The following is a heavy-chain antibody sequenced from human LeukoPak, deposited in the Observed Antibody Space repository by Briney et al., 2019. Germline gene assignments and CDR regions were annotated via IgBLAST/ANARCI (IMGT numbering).Heavy chain of an antibody. J-gene: IGHJ6*03. CDR3: AKSRASYYYYMDV. V-gene: IGHV3-23*01. CDR2: ISGSGGST. CDR1: GFTFSSYA. Sequence: PGGSLRLSCAASGFTFSSYAMSWVRQAPGKGLEWVSAISGSGGSTYYADSVKGRFTVSRDNSKNTLYLQMNSLRAEDTAVYYCAKSRASYYYYMDVWGKGTTVTVSS.